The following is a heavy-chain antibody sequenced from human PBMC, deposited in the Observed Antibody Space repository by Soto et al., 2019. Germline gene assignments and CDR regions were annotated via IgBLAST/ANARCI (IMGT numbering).Heavy chain of an antibody. J-gene: IGHJ4*02. Sequence: SETLSLTCSVSGVSVNTITYYWAWIRQPPGKGLEYIGSLSHSGNTYFNPSLKSRVTISIDRSKNQFSLKLSSVTAADTAVYYWARQLSRYSSSWQFDYWGQGTMVTVSS. D-gene: IGHD6-13*01. CDR2: LSHSGNT. CDR1: GVSVNTITYY. V-gene: IGHV4-39*07. CDR3: ARQLSRYSSSWQFDY.